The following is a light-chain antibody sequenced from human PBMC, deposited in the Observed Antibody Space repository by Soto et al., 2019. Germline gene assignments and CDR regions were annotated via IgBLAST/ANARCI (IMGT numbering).Light chain of an antibody. Sequence: EIVLTQSPATLSLSPGERATLSCKTSQSVSHFLAWYQQKAGQVPRLLIYDASKRATGIPATFSGSGSGTVFTLTISSLEPEDSAFYYFQLRSNWYTFGQGTKLEIK. CDR2: DAS. CDR3: QLRSNWYT. V-gene: IGKV3-11*01. CDR1: QSVSHF. J-gene: IGKJ2*01.